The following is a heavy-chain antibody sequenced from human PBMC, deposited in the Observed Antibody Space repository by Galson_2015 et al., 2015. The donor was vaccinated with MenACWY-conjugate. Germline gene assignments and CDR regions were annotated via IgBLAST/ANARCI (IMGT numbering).Heavy chain of an antibody. V-gene: IGHV3-21*01. D-gene: IGHD6-19*01. CDR1: GFTFSHYS. CDR2: IGSTSSHI. Sequence: SLRLSCAASGFTFSHYSMNWVRQAPGKGLEWVSAIGSTSSHIYYADSVKGRFTISRDNAKNSVTLQMNSLRAEDTAVYYCARPYSRIGVALDLWGQGTLVTVST. CDR3: ARPYSRIGVALDL. J-gene: IGHJ5*02.